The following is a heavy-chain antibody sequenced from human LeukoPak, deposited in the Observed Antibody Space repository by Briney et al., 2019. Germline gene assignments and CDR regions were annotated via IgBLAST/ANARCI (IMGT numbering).Heavy chain of an antibody. CDR1: GGSISSYY. J-gene: IGHJ4*02. V-gene: IGHV4-59*01. D-gene: IGHD5-12*01. Sequence: PSETLSLTCTVSGGSISSYYWSWIRQPPGKGLEWIGYIYYSGSTNYNPSLKSRVTISVDTSKNQFSLKLSSVTAADTAVYYCARWVGRRGYSGYDWGDYFDYWGQGTLVTVSS. CDR3: ARWVGRRGYSGYDWGDYFDY. CDR2: IYYSGST.